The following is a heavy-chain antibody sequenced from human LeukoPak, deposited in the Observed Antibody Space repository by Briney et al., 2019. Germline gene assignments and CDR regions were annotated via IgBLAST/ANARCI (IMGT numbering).Heavy chain of an antibody. V-gene: IGHV1-18*04. D-gene: IGHD3-16*01. J-gene: IGHJ3*02. Sequence: ASVKVSCKVSGYTFTGYYIHWVRQAPGQGLEWMGWISAYNGNTNYAQKLQGRVTMTTDASTSTAYMELRSLRSDDTAVYYCARDRGGGAFDIWGQGTMVTVSS. CDR1: GYTFTGYY. CDR3: ARDRGGGAFDI. CDR2: ISAYNGNT.